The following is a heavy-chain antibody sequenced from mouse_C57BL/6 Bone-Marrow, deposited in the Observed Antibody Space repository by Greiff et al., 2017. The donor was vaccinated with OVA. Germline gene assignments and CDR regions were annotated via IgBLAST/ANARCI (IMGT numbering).Heavy chain of an antibody. Sequence: LQQPGAELVKPGASVKLSCKASGYTFTSYWMHWVKQRPGQGLEWIGMIHPNSGSTNYNEKFKSKATLTVDKSSSTAYMQLSSLTSEDSAVYYCARQLRAWFAYWGQGTLVTVSA. V-gene: IGHV1-64*01. CDR2: IHPNSGST. CDR3: ARQLRAWFAY. J-gene: IGHJ3*01. D-gene: IGHD3-2*02. CDR1: GYTFTSYW.